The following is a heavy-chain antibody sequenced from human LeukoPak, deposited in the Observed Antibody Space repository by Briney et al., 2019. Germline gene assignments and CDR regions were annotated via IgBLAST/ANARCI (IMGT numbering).Heavy chain of an antibody. CDR2: ISYDGTNK. Sequence: GRSLRLSCAASGFTFSNYGIHWVRQAPGKGLEWVSVISYDGTNKYYADSVKGRFTISRDNSKNTLFLQMSSLRPEDTAVYYCAREMSYASGSMRGVDVWAKGPRSPSP. CDR3: AREMSYASGSMRGVDV. V-gene: IGHV3-30*03. J-gene: IGHJ6*02. CDR1: GFTFSNYG. D-gene: IGHD3-10*01.